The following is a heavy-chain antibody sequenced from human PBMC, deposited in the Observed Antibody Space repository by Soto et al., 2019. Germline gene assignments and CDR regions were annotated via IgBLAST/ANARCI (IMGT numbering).Heavy chain of an antibody. V-gene: IGHV5-10-1*01. CDR1: GYSFTSYW. CDR2: IDPSDSYT. Sequence: GESLKISCKGSGYSFTSYWISWVRQMPGKGLEWMGRIDPSDSYTNYSPSFQGHVTISADKSISTAYLQWSSLKASDTAMYYCASSIAVVGHYYYYGMDVWGQGTTVTVSS. CDR3: ASSIAVVGHYYYYGMDV. D-gene: IGHD6-19*01. J-gene: IGHJ6*02.